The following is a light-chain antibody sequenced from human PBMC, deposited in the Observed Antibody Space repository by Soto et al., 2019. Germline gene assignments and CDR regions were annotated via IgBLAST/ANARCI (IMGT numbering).Light chain of an antibody. Sequence: QSALTQPASVSGSPGQSITISCTGTSSDVGGYNYVSWYQRHPGKAPKLMIYEVANRPSGVSNRFSGSKSGNTASLTISGLEAEDEADYYCSSSRSSSPDVFGTGTKVTVL. CDR3: SSSRSSSPDV. CDR1: SSDVGGYNY. CDR2: EVA. J-gene: IGLJ1*01. V-gene: IGLV2-14*01.